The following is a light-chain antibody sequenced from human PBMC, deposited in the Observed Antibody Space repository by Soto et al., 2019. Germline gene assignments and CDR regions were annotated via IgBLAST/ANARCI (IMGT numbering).Light chain of an antibody. CDR3: KHYHTARWR. CDR2: AVS. Sequence: EVVMTQSPAPLSVSPGDSTSLSCRASHSGSSSVAWYQQKPGQTTSLLIDAVSTTATRSPARLSGSGSGTEFTLTIGRLQAEDFAVYYCKHYHTARWRFRQGTKVDI. CDR1: HSGSSS. J-gene: IGKJ1*01. V-gene: IGKV3-15*01.